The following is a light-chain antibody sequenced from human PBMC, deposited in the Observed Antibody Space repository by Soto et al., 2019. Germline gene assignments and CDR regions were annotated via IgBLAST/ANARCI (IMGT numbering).Light chain of an antibody. CDR3: QQSYSTLWT. CDR2: VAS. J-gene: IGKJ1*01. CDR1: QSISIY. Sequence: DIQMTQSPSSLSASVGDRVTITCRASQSISIYLNWYQQKPGKAPKLLISVASSLQSGVPSRFSSSGSGTDFTLTISSLQPEDFATYYCQQSYSTLWTFGQGTKVEIK. V-gene: IGKV1-39*01.